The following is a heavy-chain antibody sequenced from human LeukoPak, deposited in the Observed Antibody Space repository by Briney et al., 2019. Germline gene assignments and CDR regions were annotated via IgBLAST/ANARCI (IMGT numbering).Heavy chain of an antibody. V-gene: IGHV3-30-3*01. CDR3: ARVCRRFLEWLPVDY. J-gene: IGHJ4*02. CDR2: ISYDGSNK. CDR1: GFIFSSYA. Sequence: GGSLRLSCEATGFIFSSYAMHWVHQAPGKGLEWVAVISYDGSNKYYADSVKGRFTIARDNSKNTLYLQMNSLRAEDTAVYYCARVCRRFLEWLPVDYWGQGTLVTVSS. D-gene: IGHD3-3*01.